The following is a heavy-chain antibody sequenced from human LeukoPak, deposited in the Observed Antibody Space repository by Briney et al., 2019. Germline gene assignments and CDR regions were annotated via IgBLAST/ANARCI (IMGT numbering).Heavy chain of an antibody. J-gene: IGHJ4*02. Sequence: GGSLRLSCAGSGVTFSSYLMTWVRQAPGQGLEWVANIKQDGSEKNYVDSVKGRFTISRDNAKNSLFLQMNTLRAEDTAVYYCARCPRIPSGYDCHYLDYWGQGTLVTVSS. V-gene: IGHV3-7*05. CDR2: IKQDGSEK. D-gene: IGHD5-12*01. CDR1: GVTFSSYL. CDR3: ARCPRIPSGYDCHYLDY.